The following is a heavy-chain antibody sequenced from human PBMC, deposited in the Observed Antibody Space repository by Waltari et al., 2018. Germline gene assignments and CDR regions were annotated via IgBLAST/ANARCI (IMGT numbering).Heavy chain of an antibody. V-gene: IGHV1-8*01. J-gene: IGHJ3*02. Sequence: QVQLVQSGAEVKKPGASVKVSCKASGYTFTSYDINWVRQATGQGLEGMGRMKPNSGNPGYAQKFQGRVTMTRNTSISTAYMELSSRRSEDTAVYYCARASQVAGTRAAFDIWGQGTMVTVSS. D-gene: IGHD6-19*01. CDR2: MKPNSGNP. CDR3: ARASQVAGTRAAFDI. CDR1: GYTFTSYD.